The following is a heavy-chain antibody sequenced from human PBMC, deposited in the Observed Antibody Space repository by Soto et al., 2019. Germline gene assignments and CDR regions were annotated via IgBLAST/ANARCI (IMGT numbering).Heavy chain of an antibody. CDR2: ISYEGSNK. CDR1: GFTFSDHG. J-gene: IGHJ3*01. V-gene: IGHV3-30*18. D-gene: IGHD6-13*01. Sequence: QVQLVESGGGVVQPGRSLRLSCAASGFTFSDHGMHWVRQAPGKGLEWVAVISYEGSNKHYGDSVKGRFTISRDNSKNTVDLQMNSLRVEDSAVYYCAKGWPGYSSGWFAFDVWGQGTMVTVSS. CDR3: AKGWPGYSSGWFAFDV.